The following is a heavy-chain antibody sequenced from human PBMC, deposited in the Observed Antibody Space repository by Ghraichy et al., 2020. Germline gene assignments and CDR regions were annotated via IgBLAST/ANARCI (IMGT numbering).Heavy chain of an antibody. CDR1: GFTFGNYW. D-gene: IGHD2-15*01. V-gene: IGHV3-74*01. CDR2: INSDGSTT. Sequence: LTCAASGFTFGNYWMHWVRQAPGKGLVWVSRINSDGSTTNYADSVKGRFTISRDNDKNTLYLQINSLRAEDTAVYYCSRGISLDWGQGTLVTVSS. J-gene: IGHJ4*02. CDR3: SRGISLD.